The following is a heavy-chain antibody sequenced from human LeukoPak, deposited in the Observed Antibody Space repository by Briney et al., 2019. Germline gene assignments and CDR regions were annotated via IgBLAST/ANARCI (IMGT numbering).Heavy chain of an antibody. J-gene: IGHJ4*02. V-gene: IGHV3-30*02. CDR2: IRYDGGNK. CDR3: AKSDY. Sequence: GGSLRLSCAASRFTFSNAWMSWVRQAPGKGLEWVAFIRYDGGNKYYADSVKGRFTISRDNSKNTLYLQMNSLRAEDTAVYYCAKSDYWGQGTLVTVSS. CDR1: RFTFSNAW.